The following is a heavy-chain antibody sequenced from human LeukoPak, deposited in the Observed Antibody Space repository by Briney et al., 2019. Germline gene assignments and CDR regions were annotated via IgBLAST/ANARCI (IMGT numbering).Heavy chain of an antibody. D-gene: IGHD6-19*01. CDR2: ISSSGVST. Sequence: TGGSLRLSCAASGFTFNNYAMNWVRQAPGKGLEWVSSISSSGVSTYYADSVKGRFTISRDSSKNTLYLQMNSLRADDTAVYYCARDSSGPAFWGQGTLVTVSS. CDR1: GFTFNNYA. V-gene: IGHV3-23*01. J-gene: IGHJ4*02. CDR3: ARDSSGPAF.